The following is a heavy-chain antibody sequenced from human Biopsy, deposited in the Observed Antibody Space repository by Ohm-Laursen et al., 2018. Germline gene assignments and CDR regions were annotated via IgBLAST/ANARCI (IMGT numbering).Heavy chain of an antibody. CDR1: GFTFADYA. J-gene: IGHJ4*02. D-gene: IGHD6-19*01. V-gene: IGHV3-9*01. CDR2: ISWNSGSV. CDR3: AKASGYSSGWPIDY. Sequence: SLRLSCAASGFTFADYAMNWVRQAPGKGLEWVSGISWNSGSVVYADSVKGRFTISRDNAKNSLYLQMHSLRAEDTAFYYCAKASGYSSGWPIDYWGQGNLVTVSS.